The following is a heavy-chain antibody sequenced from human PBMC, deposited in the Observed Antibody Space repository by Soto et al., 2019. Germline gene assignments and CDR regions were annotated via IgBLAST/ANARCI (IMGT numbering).Heavy chain of an antibody. CDR2: ISSNGGST. Sequence: TGGSLRLSCSASGFTFSSYAMHWVRQAPGKGLEYVSAISSNGGSTYYADSVKGRFTISRDNSKNTLYLQMSSLRAEDTAVYYCAKGSITGTTSLFDYWGQGTLVTVSS. CDR3: AKGSITGTTSLFDY. D-gene: IGHD1-7*01. CDR1: GFTFSSYA. J-gene: IGHJ4*02. V-gene: IGHV3-64D*06.